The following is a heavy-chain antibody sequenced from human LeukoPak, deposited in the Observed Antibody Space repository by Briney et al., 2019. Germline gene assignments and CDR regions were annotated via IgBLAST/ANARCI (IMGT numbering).Heavy chain of an antibody. D-gene: IGHD1-26*01. CDR2: ISYDGSNK. V-gene: IGHV3-30*03. CDR3: ARGPNSGSYIYFDY. J-gene: IGHJ4*02. Sequence: GGSLRLSCAASGFTFSSYGMHWVRQAPGKGLEWVAVISYDGSNKYYADSVKGRFTISRDNSKNTLYLQMNSLRAEDTAVYYCARGPNSGSYIYFDYWGQGTLVTVSS. CDR1: GFTFSSYG.